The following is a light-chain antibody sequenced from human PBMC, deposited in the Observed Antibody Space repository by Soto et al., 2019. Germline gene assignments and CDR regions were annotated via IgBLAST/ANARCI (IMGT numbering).Light chain of an antibody. Sequence: EIVLTQSPATLSSSPGETATLSCRASQYVSNKLAWYQHKPGQAPRLLIYSTSTRATGVPARFSGSGSGTDFTLTISSLEPEDVAVYYCQQRSNWPLTFGGGTKLDIK. J-gene: IGKJ4*01. CDR2: STS. V-gene: IGKV3-11*01. CDR3: QQRSNWPLT. CDR1: QYVSNK.